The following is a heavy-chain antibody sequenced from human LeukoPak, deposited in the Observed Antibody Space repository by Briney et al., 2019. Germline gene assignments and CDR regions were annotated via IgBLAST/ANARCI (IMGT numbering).Heavy chain of an antibody. D-gene: IGHD5-18*01. Sequence: PSETLSLTCAVYGGSFSGYYWSWIRQPPGKGLEWIGEINHSGSTNYNPSLKSRVTISVDTSKNQFSLKLSSVTAADTAVYYCARVRFEDTAMVSSGDYWGQGTLVTVSS. CDR1: GGSFSGYY. CDR3: ARVRFEDTAMVSSGDY. V-gene: IGHV4-34*01. CDR2: INHSGST. J-gene: IGHJ4*02.